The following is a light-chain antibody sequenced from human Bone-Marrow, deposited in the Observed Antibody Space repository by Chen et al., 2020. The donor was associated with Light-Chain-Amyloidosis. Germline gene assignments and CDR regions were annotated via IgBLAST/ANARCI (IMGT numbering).Light chain of an antibody. CDR2: EVT. CDR1: SSDVGGDNH. Sequence: QSALTQPASVSGSPGQSITISCTGTSSDVGGDNHVSWYQQHPDKAPKLMIYEVTNRPSWVPDRVSGAKSDNTASLTISGLQNEDEADYFCSSYTITNTLVFGSGTRVTVL. CDR3: SSYTITNTLV. J-gene: IGLJ1*01. V-gene: IGLV2-14*01.